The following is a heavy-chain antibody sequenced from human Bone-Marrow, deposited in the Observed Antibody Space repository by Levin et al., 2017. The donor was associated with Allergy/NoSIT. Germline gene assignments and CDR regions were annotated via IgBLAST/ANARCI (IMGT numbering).Heavy chain of an antibody. CDR1: GYSFSAYW. D-gene: IGHD4-17*01. V-gene: IGHV5-51*01. CDR3: ARHKRRGAVTTAFDY. CDR2: IYPGDSDT. Sequence: KVSCKASGYSFSAYWIGWVRQMPGKGLEWMGIIYPGDSDTKYSPSFQGQVTISADTSSNTAYLQWNGLKASDTAMYYCARHKRRGAVTTAFDYWGQGTLVTVSP. J-gene: IGHJ4*02.